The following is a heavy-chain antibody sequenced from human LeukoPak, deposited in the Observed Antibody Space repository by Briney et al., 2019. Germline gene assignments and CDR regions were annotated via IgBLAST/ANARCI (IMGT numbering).Heavy chain of an antibody. Sequence: SVKVSCKASGGTFSSYAISWVRQAPGQGLEWMGGIIPIFGTANYAQKFQGRVTITADESTSTAYMELSSLRSEDTAVYYCARDALQQRLYYYYYMDVWGKGTTVTVSS. J-gene: IGHJ6*03. CDR1: GGTFSSYA. D-gene: IGHD6-13*01. CDR3: ARDALQQRLYYYYYMDV. V-gene: IGHV1-69*13. CDR2: IIPIFGTA.